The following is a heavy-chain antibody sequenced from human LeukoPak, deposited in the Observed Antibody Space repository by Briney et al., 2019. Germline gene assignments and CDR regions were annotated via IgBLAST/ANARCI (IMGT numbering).Heavy chain of an antibody. CDR1: GLTFRDHA. CDR3: AKGTGDTAYYFDF. Sequence: GGSLRLSCVVSGLTFRDHAMTWVRQAPGKGLEWVAGITNSGGITYHAESVKGRFTISRDNSKNILYLQMNNVGAADTAVYYCAKGTGDTAYYFDFWGQGVLVTVSS. CDR2: ITNSGGIT. J-gene: IGHJ4*02. D-gene: IGHD7-27*01. V-gene: IGHV3-23*01.